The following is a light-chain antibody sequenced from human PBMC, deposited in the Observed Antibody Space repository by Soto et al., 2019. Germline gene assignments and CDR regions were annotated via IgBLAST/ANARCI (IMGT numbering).Light chain of an antibody. Sequence: QPVLTQPPSVSGAPGQRVTISCTGSSSNIGAGCDVHWYQQLPGTAPKLLIYANSNRPSGVPDRFSGSKSGTSASLAITGLQAEDEADYYCQSYDSSLSVVFGGGTKVTVL. CDR3: QSYDSSLSVV. CDR1: SSNIGAGCD. J-gene: IGLJ2*01. V-gene: IGLV1-40*01. CDR2: ANS.